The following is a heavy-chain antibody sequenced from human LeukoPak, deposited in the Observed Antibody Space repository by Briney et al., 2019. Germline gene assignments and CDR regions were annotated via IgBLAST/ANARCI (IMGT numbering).Heavy chain of an antibody. D-gene: IGHD1-26*01. CDR3: ARAGSGRSPDWFDP. CDR1: GFTFSSYE. J-gene: IGHJ5*02. V-gene: IGHV3-48*03. Sequence: GGSLRLSCAASGFTFSSYEMNWVRQAPGKGLEWVSYISSSGSTIYYADSVKGRFTISRDNAKNSLYLQMNSLRAQDTAVYYCARAGSGRSPDWFDPWGQGTLVTVSS. CDR2: ISSSGSTI.